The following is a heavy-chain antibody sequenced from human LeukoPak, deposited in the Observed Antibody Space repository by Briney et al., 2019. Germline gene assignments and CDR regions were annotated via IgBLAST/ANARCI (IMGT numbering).Heavy chain of an antibody. CDR1: GYTFTSYG. CDR2: ISAYNGNT. V-gene: IGHV1-18*01. D-gene: IGHD3-9*01. J-gene: IGHJ3*02. Sequence: GASVKVSCKASGYTFTSYGISWVRQAPGQGLEWMGWISAYNGNTNYAQKLQGRVTMTTDTSTSTAYVELRSLRSDDTAVYYCARDPPYYDILTGYYAAAAFDIWGQGTMVTVSS. CDR3: ARDPPYYDILTGYYAAAAFDI.